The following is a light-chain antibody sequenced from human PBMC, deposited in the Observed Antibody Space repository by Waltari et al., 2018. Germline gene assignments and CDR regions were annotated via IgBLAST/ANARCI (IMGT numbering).Light chain of an antibody. CDR1: NIGTYR. CDR3: HVWHPDVDPGV. V-gene: IGLV3-21*04. CDR2: YDS. Sequence: SYVVTQPPSVSVAPGETATIPCGGDNIGTYRVHWYQQKSGQASVLVIFYDSDRPSGIPERFSGSNSGNTATLTISRVEAGDEASYYCHVWHPDVDPGVFGTGTEVTVL. J-gene: IGLJ1*01.